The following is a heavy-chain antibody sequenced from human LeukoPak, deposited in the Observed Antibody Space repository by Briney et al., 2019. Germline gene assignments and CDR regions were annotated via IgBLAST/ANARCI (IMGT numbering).Heavy chain of an antibody. J-gene: IGHJ4*02. Sequence: GGSLRLSCAASGFTYSSYGLHWVRPAPGKGLEGVAFIRYEGSNKHYADSARGRFSISRDNSKNTLYRQMNSLRDEDTAVYYCAKVTLRGGFDYWGQGTLVSV. V-gene: IGHV3-30*02. CDR3: AKVTLRGGFDY. D-gene: IGHD3-10*01. CDR2: IRYEGSNK. CDR1: GFTYSSYG.